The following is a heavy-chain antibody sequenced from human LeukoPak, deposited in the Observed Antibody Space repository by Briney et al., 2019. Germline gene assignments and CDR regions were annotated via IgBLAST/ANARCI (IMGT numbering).Heavy chain of an antibody. D-gene: IGHD2-15*01. CDR3: ARGVVAAPQTVDY. CDR1: GGSISSGSYY. CDR2: IYIRGTT. J-gene: IGHJ4*02. V-gene: IGHV4-61*02. Sequence: SQTLSLTCTVSGGSISSGSYYWSWIRQPAGKGLEWIGRIYIRGTTNYNPSLKSRVTISVDTSKNQFSLKLNSVSAADTAVYYCARGVVAAPQTVDYWGQGTLVTVSS.